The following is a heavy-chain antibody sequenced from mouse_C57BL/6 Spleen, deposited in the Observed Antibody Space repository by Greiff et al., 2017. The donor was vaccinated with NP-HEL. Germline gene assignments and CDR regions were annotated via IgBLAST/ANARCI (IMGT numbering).Heavy chain of an antibody. CDR3: ARKGYDGYSWFAY. CDR2: LYPGDGDT. V-gene: IGHV1-82*01. CDR1: GYAFSSSW. D-gene: IGHD2-3*01. Sequence: VQLQQSGPELVKPGASVKISCKASGYAFSSSWLKWVKPRPGKGLEWLGRLYPGDGDTNYNGKFKGKATLTADKSSSTAYMQLSSLTSEDSAVYFCARKGYDGYSWFAYWGQGTLVTVSA. J-gene: IGHJ3*01.